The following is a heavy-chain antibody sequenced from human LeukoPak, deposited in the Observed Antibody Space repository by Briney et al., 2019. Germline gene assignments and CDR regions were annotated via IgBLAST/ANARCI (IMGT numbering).Heavy chain of an antibody. CDR3: ARGPSRITMVRGVKNWFDP. V-gene: IGHV1-8*01. D-gene: IGHD3-10*01. Sequence: ASVKVSCKASGYTSTSYDINWVRQATGQGLEWMGWMNPNSGNTGYAQKFQGRVTMTRNTSISTAYMELSSLRSEDTAVYYCARGPSRITMVRGVKNWFDPWGQGTLVTVSS. CDR2: MNPNSGNT. CDR1: GYTSTSYD. J-gene: IGHJ5*02.